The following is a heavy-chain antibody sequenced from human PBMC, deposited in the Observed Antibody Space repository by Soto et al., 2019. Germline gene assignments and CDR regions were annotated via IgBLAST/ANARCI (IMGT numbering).Heavy chain of an antibody. V-gene: IGHV3-74*01. CDR1: GFTFSNHW. Sequence: GESLRLSCAAPGFTFSNHWMHWVRQAPGKGLGWLSRISSAEITTDYADSVKGRFTTSRDNAKKAVFLQMNRLRGEDTAVYYCARDRGYNYGSAFDAWGQGALVTVSS. D-gene: IGHD5-18*01. J-gene: IGHJ4*02. CDR2: ISSAEITT. CDR3: ARDRGYNYGSAFDA.